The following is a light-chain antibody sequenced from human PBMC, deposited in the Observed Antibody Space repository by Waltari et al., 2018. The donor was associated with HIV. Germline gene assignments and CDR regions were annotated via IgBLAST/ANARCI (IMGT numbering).Light chain of an antibody. Sequence: DIVMTQSPLSLPVTPGEPASISCRYSQSLVSSHGYNYLDWYLQKPRQSPQLLIYLGSNGASGVPDRFRGSGLGTDVTLKISRVEADDVGVYFCMQGLQTPNTSGQGTKLEIK. CDR3: MQGLQTPNT. V-gene: IGKV2-28*01. CDR1: QSLVSSHGYNY. J-gene: IGKJ2*01. CDR2: LGS.